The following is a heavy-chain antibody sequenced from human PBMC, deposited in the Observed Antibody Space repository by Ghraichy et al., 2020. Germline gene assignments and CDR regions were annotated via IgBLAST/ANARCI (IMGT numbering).Heavy chain of an antibody. J-gene: IGHJ4*02. V-gene: IGHV3-64D*06. D-gene: IGHD3-22*01. CDR3: VRRWDSSGSIDY. CDR1: GFTFSSFN. CDR2: ITTTGSGT. Sequence: GGSLRLSCSASGFTFSSFNMHWVRQAPGKGLEYVSTITTTGSGTFYTNSVKGRFTISRDNSKNTLFLQMNSLRAEDTAVYYCVRRWDSSGSIDYWGQGTLVTVSS.